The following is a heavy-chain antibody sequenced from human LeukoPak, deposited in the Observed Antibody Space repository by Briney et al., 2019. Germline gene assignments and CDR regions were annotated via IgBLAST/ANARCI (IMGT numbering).Heavy chain of an antibody. V-gene: IGHV6-1*01. CDR1: GDSVSSNSAA. D-gene: IGHD6-13*01. Sequence: SQTLSLTCAISGDSVSSNSAAWNWIRQSPSRGLEWLGRTYYSSKWYNYYAVSVKSRITIHQDTSKNQFSLQLTSVTPEDTAVYYCARVAIAAAGTYFDYWGQGTLVTVSS. CDR3: ARVAIAAAGTYFDY. J-gene: IGHJ4*02. CDR2: TYYSSKWYN.